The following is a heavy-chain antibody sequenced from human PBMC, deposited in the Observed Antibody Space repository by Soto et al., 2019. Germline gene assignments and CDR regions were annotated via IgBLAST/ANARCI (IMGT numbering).Heavy chain of an antibody. Sequence: SETLSLTCTVSVGSISGYYWSWIRQSPGKGLEYIGYIYYRGSTNYNPSLKSLVTMSIDTSRTQFSLRVNSVTAADTAVYYCARQQLLPFYYALDVWGQGTTVTVSS. CDR1: VGSISGYY. J-gene: IGHJ6*02. V-gene: IGHV4-59*01. CDR3: ARQQLLPFYYALDV. D-gene: IGHD6-13*01. CDR2: IYYRGST.